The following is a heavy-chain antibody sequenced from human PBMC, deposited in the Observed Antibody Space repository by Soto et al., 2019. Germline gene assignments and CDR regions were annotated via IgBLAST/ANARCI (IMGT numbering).Heavy chain of an antibody. CDR3: ARMVSGIPHVFDI. J-gene: IGHJ3*02. CDR2: IDWEDAK. Sequence: SGPTLVNPTQTLTLTCTFSGFSLSTSGMCVNWIRQPPGKTLEWLALIDWEDAKFYSASLKTRLTISKDTSKNQEVLTMTNMGPVDTATYYCARMVSGIPHVFDIWGQGTVVTVSS. CDR1: GFSLSTSGMC. D-gene: IGHD2-21*01. V-gene: IGHV2-70*01.